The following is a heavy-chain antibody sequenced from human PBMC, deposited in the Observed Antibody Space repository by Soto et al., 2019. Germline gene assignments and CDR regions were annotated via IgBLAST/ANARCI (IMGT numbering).Heavy chain of an antibody. J-gene: IGHJ3*02. CDR2: INHSGST. Sequence: SETLSLTCAAYGGSFSGYYYSWIRQPPGKGLEWIGEINHSGSTNYNPSLKSRVTISVDTSKNPFSLKLRSVTAADTAVYYCARYPITIFGVVIGDAFDIWGQGTMVTVSS. CDR1: GGSFSGYY. D-gene: IGHD3-3*01. V-gene: IGHV4-34*01. CDR3: ARYPITIFGVVIGDAFDI.